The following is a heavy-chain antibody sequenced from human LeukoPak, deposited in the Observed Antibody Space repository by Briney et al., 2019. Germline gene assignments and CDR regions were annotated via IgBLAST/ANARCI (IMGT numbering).Heavy chain of an antibody. D-gene: IGHD3-9*01. J-gene: IGHJ6*03. V-gene: IGHV4-59*01. Sequence: SETLSLTCTVSGGSISSYYWSWIRQPPGKGLEWIGYIYYSGSTNYNPSLKSRVTISVDTSKNQFSLKLSSVTAADTAVYYCARGDYDILTGPSRHSDYYYYMDVWGKGTTVTVSS. CDR3: ARGDYDILTGPSRHSDYYYYMDV. CDR1: GGSISSYY. CDR2: IYYSGST.